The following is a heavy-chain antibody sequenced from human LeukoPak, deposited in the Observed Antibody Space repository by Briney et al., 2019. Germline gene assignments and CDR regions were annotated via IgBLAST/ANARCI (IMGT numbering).Heavy chain of an antibody. CDR2: IIPMSGTV. J-gene: IGHJ4*02. V-gene: IGHV1-69*06. Sequence: SVKVSCKASGGTFSTFGISWVRQAPGQGLEWMGGIIPMSGTVNNAQKFQGRVTITADKSTGTAYMELSSLRSDDTAVYYCARETGYAYGRAPLDYWGQGTLATVSS. CDR3: ARETGYAYGRAPLDY. D-gene: IGHD5-18*01. CDR1: GGTFSTFG.